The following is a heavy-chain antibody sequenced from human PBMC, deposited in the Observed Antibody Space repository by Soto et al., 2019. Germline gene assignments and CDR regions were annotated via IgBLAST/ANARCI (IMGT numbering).Heavy chain of an antibody. CDR1: GFTFSSYA. Sequence: QVQLVESGGGVVQPGRSLRLSCAASGFTFSSYAMHWVRQAPGKGLEWVAVISYDGSNKYYADSVKGRFTISRDNSKNTLYLQMNSLRAADTAVYYCARDSSQDYYGSGSYYPKYYFDYWGQGTLVTVSS. CDR2: ISYDGSNK. CDR3: ARDSSQDYYGSGSYYPKYYFDY. V-gene: IGHV3-30-3*01. J-gene: IGHJ4*02. D-gene: IGHD3-10*01.